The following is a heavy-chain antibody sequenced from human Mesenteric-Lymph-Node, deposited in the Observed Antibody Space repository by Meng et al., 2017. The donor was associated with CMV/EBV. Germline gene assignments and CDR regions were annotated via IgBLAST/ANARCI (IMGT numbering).Heavy chain of an antibody. CDR2: IYYSGST. Sequence: SETLSLTCTVSGYSISSGYYWGWIRQPPGKGLEWIGSIYYSGSTYYNPSLKSRVTISVDTSKNQFSLKLSSVTAADTAVYYCARLSSDDYVWGSYQTAPFDYWGQGTLVTVSS. V-gene: IGHV4-38-2*02. D-gene: IGHD3-16*02. CDR1: GYSISSGYY. CDR3: ARLSSDDYVWGSYQTAPFDY. J-gene: IGHJ4*02.